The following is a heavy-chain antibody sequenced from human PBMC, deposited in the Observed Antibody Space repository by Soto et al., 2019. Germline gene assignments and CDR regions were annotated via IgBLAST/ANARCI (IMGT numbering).Heavy chain of an antibody. J-gene: IGHJ4*02. CDR2: IGTAGDT. CDR3: AKSQGIGTRFFDS. Sequence: PGGSLRLSCEASGFTIRGFDKHWVRQPPGKGLEWVSSIGTAGDTYYAVSVKGRFIISRDNAKSSLSLQLNSLRAGDMAVYFCAKSQGIGTRFFDSWGQGTQVTVSS. V-gene: IGHV3-13*01. CDR1: GFTIRGFD. D-gene: IGHD6-13*01.